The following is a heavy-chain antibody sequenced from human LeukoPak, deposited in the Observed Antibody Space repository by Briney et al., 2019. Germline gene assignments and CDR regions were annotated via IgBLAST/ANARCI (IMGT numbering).Heavy chain of an antibody. Sequence: PGGSLRLSCAASGFTFSNYAMHWVRQAPGRGLEYVSAISSNGGSTYYANSVKGRFTISRDNSKNTLYLQMGSLRAEDMAVYYCARGSSSWYQFDYWGQGTLVTVSS. J-gene: IGHJ4*02. V-gene: IGHV3-64*01. CDR2: ISSNGGST. CDR3: ARGSSSWYQFDY. D-gene: IGHD6-13*01. CDR1: GFTFSNYA.